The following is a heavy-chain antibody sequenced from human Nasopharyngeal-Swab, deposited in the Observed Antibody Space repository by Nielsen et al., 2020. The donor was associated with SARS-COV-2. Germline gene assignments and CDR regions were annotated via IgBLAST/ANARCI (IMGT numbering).Heavy chain of an antibody. D-gene: IGHD2-2*01. Sequence: SETLSLTCAVYGGSFSGDYWSWIRQPPGKGLEWIGEINHSGSTNYNPSLKSRVTISVDTSKNQFSLKLSSVTAADTAVYYCARADQLLYYFDYWGQGTLVTVSS. V-gene: IGHV4-34*01. J-gene: IGHJ4*02. CDR3: ARADQLLYYFDY. CDR2: INHSGST. CDR1: GGSFSGDY.